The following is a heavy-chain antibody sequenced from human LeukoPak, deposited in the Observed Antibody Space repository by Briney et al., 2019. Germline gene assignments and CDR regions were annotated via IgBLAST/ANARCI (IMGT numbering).Heavy chain of an antibody. CDR2: IWYDGSNK. D-gene: IGHD2-15*01. Sequence: GGSLRLSCAASGFTFSSYGMHWVRQAPGKGLEWVAVIWYDGSNKYYADSVKGRFTISRDNSKNTLYLQMNSLRAEDTAVYYCARDDIPDAFDIWGQGTMVTVSS. CDR1: GFTFSSYG. J-gene: IGHJ3*02. CDR3: ARDDIPDAFDI. V-gene: IGHV3-33*01.